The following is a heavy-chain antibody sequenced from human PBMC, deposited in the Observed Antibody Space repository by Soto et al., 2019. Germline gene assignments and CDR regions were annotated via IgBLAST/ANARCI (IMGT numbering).Heavy chain of an antibody. J-gene: IGHJ4*02. V-gene: IGHV3-11*01. D-gene: IGHD2-15*01. Sequence: GGSLRLSCAASGFTFSDYYMSWIRQAPGKGLEWVSYISSSGSTIYYADSVKGRFTISRDNAKNSLYLQMNSLRAEDTAVYYCARVSNQFYCSGGSCYYDYWGQGTLVTVSS. CDR3: ARVSNQFYCSGGSCYYDY. CDR2: ISSSGSTI. CDR1: GFTFSDYY.